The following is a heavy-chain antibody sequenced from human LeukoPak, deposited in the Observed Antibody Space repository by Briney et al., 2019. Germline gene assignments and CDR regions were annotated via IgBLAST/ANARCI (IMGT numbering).Heavy chain of an antibody. J-gene: IGHJ6*02. V-gene: IGHV1-69*13. Sequence: SVKVSCKASGDSINTYTINWVRQAPGQGLEWMGGINPISGTANYAQKFQGKVTITADESTSTAYMELSSLRSEDTAVYYCARVAAAYYYYGMDVWGQGTTVTVSS. D-gene: IGHD6-13*01. CDR3: ARVAAAYYYYGMDV. CDR2: INPISGTA. CDR1: GDSINTYT.